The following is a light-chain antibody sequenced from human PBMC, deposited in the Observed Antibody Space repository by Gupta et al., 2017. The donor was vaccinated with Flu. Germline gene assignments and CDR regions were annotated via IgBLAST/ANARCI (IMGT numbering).Light chain of an antibody. J-gene: IGKJ2*01. CDR2: LGS. V-gene: IGKV2-28*01. Sequence: DIVMTQSPLSLPVTPGEPASISCRSSQSLLHNNGYNYLDWYLQKPGQSPQLLIYLGSNRASGVPDRFSGSGSGTDFTLKISRVEAEDVGVYYCMQALQTPPTFGQGTKLEIK. CDR1: QSLLHNNGYNY. CDR3: MQALQTPPT.